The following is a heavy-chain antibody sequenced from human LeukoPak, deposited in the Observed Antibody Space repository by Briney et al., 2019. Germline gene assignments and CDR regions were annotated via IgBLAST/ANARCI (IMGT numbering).Heavy chain of an antibody. J-gene: IGHJ6*03. CDR3: ARGRRPSGWSYYYYYMDV. CDR2: INHSGST. D-gene: IGHD6-25*01. CDR1: GGSFSGYY. Sequence: PSETLSLTCAVYGGSFSGYYWSWIRQPPGKGLEWIGEINHSGSTNYNPSLKSRVTISVDTSKNQFSLKLSSVTAADTAVYYCARGRRPSGWSYYYYYMDVWGKGTTVTVSS. V-gene: IGHV4-34*01.